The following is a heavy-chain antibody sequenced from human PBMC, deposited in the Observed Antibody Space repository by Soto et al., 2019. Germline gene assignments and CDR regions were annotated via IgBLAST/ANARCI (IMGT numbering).Heavy chain of an antibody. CDR2: IYYSGST. V-gene: IGHV4-31*03. J-gene: IGHJ6*02. D-gene: IGHD2-2*01. Sequence: QVQLQESGPGLVKPSQTLSLTCTVSGGSISSGGYYWSWIRQHPGKGLEWIGYIYYSGSTYYNPSLKSRVTISVDTSKNQFSLKLSSVTAADTAVHYCARVPGSTPNYYGMDVWGQGTTVTVSS. CDR3: ARVPGSTPNYYGMDV. CDR1: GGSISSGGYY.